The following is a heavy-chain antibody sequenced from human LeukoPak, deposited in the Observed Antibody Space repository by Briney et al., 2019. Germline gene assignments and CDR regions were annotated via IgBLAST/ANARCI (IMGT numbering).Heavy chain of an antibody. V-gene: IGHV4-59*01. J-gene: IGHJ2*01. CDR2: IYYNGST. CDR1: GGSISGYY. CDR3: ARIRRYDYDGFRPGWVYWYFDV. D-gene: IGHD4-23*01. Sequence: SETLSLTCSVSGGSISGYYWSWIRQPPGKGLEWIGFIYYNGSTNYNPSLKSRITILVDTSKNQFSLKLNSVTAADTAIFYCARIRRYDYDGFRPGWVYWYFDVWGRGTLVTVSS.